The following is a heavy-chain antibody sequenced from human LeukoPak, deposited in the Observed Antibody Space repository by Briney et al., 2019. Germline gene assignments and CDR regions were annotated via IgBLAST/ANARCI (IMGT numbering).Heavy chain of an antibody. V-gene: IGHV4-39*01. CDR1: GGSISTSNYY. CDR3: ASPGIVAAGTDRGFDY. CDR2: IYYSGST. Sequence: SETLSLTCTVSGGSISTSNYYWGWIRPPPGKGLEWIGTIYYSGSTYYNPSLKSRITISVDTSKNQFSLNLNSVTAADTALYYCASPGIVAAGTDRGFDYWGQGTLVTVSS. D-gene: IGHD6-13*01. J-gene: IGHJ4*02.